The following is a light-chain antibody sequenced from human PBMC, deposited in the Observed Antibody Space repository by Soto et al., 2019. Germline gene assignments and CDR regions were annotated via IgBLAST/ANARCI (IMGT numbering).Light chain of an antibody. CDR3: QHYNTWPWT. Sequence: EVVMTQSPATLSVSPGESATLSCRASHSVSSSLAWYQQKTGQTPRLLIYGASTRATGVPARFSGSGSGTEFTLTIGSLQAEDFAVYYCQHYNTWPWTFGQGTQVEIK. CDR2: GAS. J-gene: IGKJ1*01. V-gene: IGKV3-15*01. CDR1: HSVSSS.